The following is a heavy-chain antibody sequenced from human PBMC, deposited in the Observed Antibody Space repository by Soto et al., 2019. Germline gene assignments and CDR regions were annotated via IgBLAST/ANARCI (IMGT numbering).Heavy chain of an antibody. D-gene: IGHD3-10*01. CDR1: GFTFSSYA. CDR2: ISGSGGST. J-gene: IGHJ4*02. V-gene: IGHV3-23*01. CDR3: ASVLLWFGELLYFNSFDY. Sequence: EVQLLESGGGLVQPGGSLRLSCAASGFTFSSYAMSWVRQAPGKGLEWVSAISGSGGSTYYADSVKGRFTISRDNSKNTLYLQMNRLRAEDTAVYYCASVLLWFGELLYFNSFDYWGQGTLVTVSS.